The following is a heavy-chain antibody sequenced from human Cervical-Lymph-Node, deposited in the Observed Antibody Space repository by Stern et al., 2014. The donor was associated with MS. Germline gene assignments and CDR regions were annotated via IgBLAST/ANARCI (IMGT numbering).Heavy chain of an antibody. D-gene: IGHD2-2*01. J-gene: IGHJ6*02. V-gene: IGHV4-31*03. CDR1: GGSISSDNYY. CDR2: IYYSGTT. Sequence: QVQLQESGPGLVKPSQTLSLTCTVSGGSISSDNYYWTWIPQHPGHGLEWIGHIYYSGTTYCNPSLKSRVSITVATSKTLFSLRLSSVTAADAAVYYCARDLFTTSLDVWGHGTTVTVS. CDR3: ARDLFTTSLDV.